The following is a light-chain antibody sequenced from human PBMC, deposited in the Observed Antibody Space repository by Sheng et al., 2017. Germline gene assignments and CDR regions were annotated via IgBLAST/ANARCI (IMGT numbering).Light chain of an antibody. Sequence: DIQLTQSPSSVSASVGDRVTITCRASEGISRWLAWYQQKPGNAPKLLISAASTLQSGVPSRFSGSGSGTDFSLTISSLQPEDFGTYYCLQDYDYPRTFGQGTKVEIK. V-gene: IGKV1-12*01. CDR3: LQDYDYPRT. CDR1: EGISRW. J-gene: IGKJ1*01. CDR2: AAS.